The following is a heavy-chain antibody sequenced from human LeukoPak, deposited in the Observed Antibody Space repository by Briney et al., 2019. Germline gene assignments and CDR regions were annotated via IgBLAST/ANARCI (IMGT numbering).Heavy chain of an antibody. CDR3: AKDSFVPQVSVFQH. CDR2: IRYDGSNK. D-gene: IGHD2-15*01. V-gene: IGHV3-30*02. Sequence: GGSLRLSCAASGFTFSSYGMHWFRQAPDKGLEWVAFIRYDGSNKYYADSVKGRFTISRDNSKNTLYLQMNSLRAEDTAVYCCAKDSFVPQVSVFQHWGQGTLVTVSS. CDR1: GFTFSSYG. J-gene: IGHJ1*01.